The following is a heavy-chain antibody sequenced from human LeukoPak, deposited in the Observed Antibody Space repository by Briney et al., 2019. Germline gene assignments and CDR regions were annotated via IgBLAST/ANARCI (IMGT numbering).Heavy chain of an antibody. D-gene: IGHD3-10*02. CDR1: GFTVSSNY. CDR2: IYSGGST. V-gene: IGHV3-66*02. J-gene: IGHJ3*02. CDR3: ARDGRERQDAFDI. Sequence: RGSLRLSCAASGFTVSSNYMSWVRQAPGKGLEWVSVIYSGGSTYYADSVKGRFTISRDNSKNTLYLQMNSLRAEDTAVYYCARDGRERQDAFDIWGQGTMVTVSS.